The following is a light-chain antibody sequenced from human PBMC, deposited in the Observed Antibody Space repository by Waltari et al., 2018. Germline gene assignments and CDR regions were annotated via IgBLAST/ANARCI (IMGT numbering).Light chain of an antibody. CDR1: QSTNSR. Sequence: DIQMTQSPSTLSASVRDRVSITCRASQSTNSRLAWYQQKPGKVPRLLIYKVSNLEREVPSRFSGSGSGTEFTLTISSLQPDDLATYYCQQYTGYPITFGGGTKVEIK. J-gene: IGKJ4*01. CDR3: QQYTGYPIT. CDR2: KVS. V-gene: IGKV1-5*03.